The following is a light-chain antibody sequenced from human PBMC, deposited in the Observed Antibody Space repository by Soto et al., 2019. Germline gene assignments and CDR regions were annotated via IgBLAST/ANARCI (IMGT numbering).Light chain of an antibody. J-gene: IGKJ1*01. V-gene: IGKV1-5*01. CDR2: DAS. CDR3: QQYNSYSQT. CDR1: QDINNY. Sequence: DIQMTQSPTSLSASVGDRVTISCQASQDINNYLNWYQQKPGKAPNLLIYDASALESGVPSRFSGSGSGTEFTLTIGSLQPDDFATYYCQQYNSYSQTFGQGTKVDIK.